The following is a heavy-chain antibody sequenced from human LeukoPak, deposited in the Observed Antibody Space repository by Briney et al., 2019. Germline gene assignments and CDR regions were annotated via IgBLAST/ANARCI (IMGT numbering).Heavy chain of an antibody. CDR3: ARGYSYALSTDPYYYFDY. D-gene: IGHD5-18*01. CDR1: GGSISSGSYY. J-gene: IGHJ4*02. Sequence: SETLSLTCTVSGGSISSGSYYWNWIRQPAGKGLEWIGRIYTSGSTNYNPSLKSRVTISVDTSKNQLSLKLSSVTAADTAVYYCARGYSYALSTDPYYYFDYWGQGTLVTVSS. CDR2: IYTSGST. V-gene: IGHV4-61*02.